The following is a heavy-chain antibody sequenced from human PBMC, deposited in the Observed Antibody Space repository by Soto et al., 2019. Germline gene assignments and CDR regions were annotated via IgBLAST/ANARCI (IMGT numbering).Heavy chain of an antibody. CDR1: GFTFSSYG. Sequence: QVQLVESGGGVVQPGRSLRLSCAASGFTFSSYGMHWVRQAPGKGLEWVAVIWYDGSNKYYADSVKGRFTISRDNSKNTRYRHMNRLRAEDTAVYYCARGGYYYGSGDESPFDYWGQGTLVTVSS. CDR2: IWYDGSNK. D-gene: IGHD3-10*01. V-gene: IGHV3-33*01. CDR3: ARGGYYYGSGDESPFDY. J-gene: IGHJ4*02.